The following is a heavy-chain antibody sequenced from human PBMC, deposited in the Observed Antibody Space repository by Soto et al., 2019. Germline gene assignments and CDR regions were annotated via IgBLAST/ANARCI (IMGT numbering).Heavy chain of an antibody. D-gene: IGHD2-2*01. Sequence: SVKVSCKASGGTFSSYAFSWVRQAPGQGLEWMGGIIPIFGTANYAQKFQGRVTITADESTSTAYMELSSLRSEDTAVYYCARGDIVVVPVRKPKYYYYGMDVWGQGTTVTVSS. CDR3: ARGDIVVVPVRKPKYYYYGMDV. J-gene: IGHJ6*02. V-gene: IGHV1-69*13. CDR1: GGTFSSYA. CDR2: IIPIFGTA.